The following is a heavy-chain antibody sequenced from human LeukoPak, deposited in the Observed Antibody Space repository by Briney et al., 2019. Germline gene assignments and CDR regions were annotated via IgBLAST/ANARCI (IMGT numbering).Heavy chain of an antibody. CDR2: IYYSGST. D-gene: IGHD6-19*01. V-gene: IGHV4-59*01. CDR1: GGSISSYY. Sequence: SETLSLTCTVSGGSISSYYWSWIRQPPGKGLEWIGYIYYSGSTNYNPSLKSRVTISVDTSKNQFSLKLSSVTAADTAVYYCARGGKWLYYFDYWGQGTLVTVSS. CDR3: ARGGKWLYYFDY. J-gene: IGHJ4*02.